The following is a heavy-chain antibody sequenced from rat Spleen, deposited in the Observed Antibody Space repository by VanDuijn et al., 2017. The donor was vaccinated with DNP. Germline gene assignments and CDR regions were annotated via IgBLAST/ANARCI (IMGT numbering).Heavy chain of an antibody. V-gene: IGHV1-43*01. D-gene: IGHD1-6*01. CDR2: INTGSGGT. CDR1: GNTFITDY. CDR3: AREETYFGYDYFDY. J-gene: IGHJ2*01. Sequence: QVQLQQSGAELAKPDSSVKISCKASGNTFITDYFAWIKQTTGQGLEYVGSINTGSGGTKYNEKFKSKATLTVDKSSSTAFMQLSRLTPDESAVFYCAREETYFGYDYFDYWGQGVMVTVSS.